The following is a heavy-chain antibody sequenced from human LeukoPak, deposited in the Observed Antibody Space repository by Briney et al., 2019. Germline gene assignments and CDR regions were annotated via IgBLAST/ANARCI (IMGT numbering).Heavy chain of an antibody. Sequence: GGSLRLSCAASGFTFDDYAMHWVRQAPGKGLEWVSGISWNSGSIGYADSVKGRFTISRDNAKNSLYLQMNSLRAEDTAVYYCARGAGLASRAFDIWGQGTMVTVSS. D-gene: IGHD3-16*01. J-gene: IGHJ3*02. CDR1: GFTFDDYA. CDR2: ISWNSGSI. V-gene: IGHV3-9*01. CDR3: ARGAGLASRAFDI.